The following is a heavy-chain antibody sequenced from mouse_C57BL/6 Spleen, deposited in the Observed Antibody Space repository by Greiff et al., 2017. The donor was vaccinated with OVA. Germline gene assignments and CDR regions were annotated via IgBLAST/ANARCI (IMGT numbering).Heavy chain of an antibody. J-gene: IGHJ2*01. Sequence: EVKLVESGGGLVKPGGSLKLSCAASGFTFSSYAMSWVRQTPEKRLEWVATISDGGSYTYYPDNVKGRFTISRDNAKNNLYLQMSHLKSEDTAMYYCAREDGNYVDYWGQGTTLTVSS. CDR3: AREDGNYVDY. CDR1: GFTFSSYA. V-gene: IGHV5-4*01. D-gene: IGHD2-1*01. CDR2: ISDGGSYT.